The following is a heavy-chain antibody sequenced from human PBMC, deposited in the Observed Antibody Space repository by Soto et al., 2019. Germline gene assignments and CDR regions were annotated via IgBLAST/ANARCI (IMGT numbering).Heavy chain of an antibody. CDR2: ISWNSGSI. CDR3: AKDLSYGPAYMDV. V-gene: IGHV3-9*01. Sequence: LSLTCAASGFTFDDYAMHWVRQAPGKGLEWVSGISWNSGSIGYADSVKGRFTISRDNAKNSLYLQMNSLRAEDTALYYCAKDLSYGPAYMDVWGKGTTVTVSS. CDR1: GFTFDDYA. D-gene: IGHD3-16*01. J-gene: IGHJ6*03.